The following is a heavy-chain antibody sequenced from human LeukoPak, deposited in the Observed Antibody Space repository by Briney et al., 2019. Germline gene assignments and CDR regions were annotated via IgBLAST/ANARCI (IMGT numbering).Heavy chain of an antibody. V-gene: IGHV3-33*01. J-gene: IGHJ4*02. CDR1: GFTFSTYG. CDR3: AREEIRAPFDY. CDR2: IWKDGTNK. D-gene: IGHD3-3*01. Sequence: AGSLRLSCAASGFTFSTYGMHWVRQAPGKGLEWVAVIWKDGTNKYYEDSVKGRFTISRDNSKNTLYLQMNSLRDEDTAIYYCAREEIRAPFDYWGQGTPVTVSS.